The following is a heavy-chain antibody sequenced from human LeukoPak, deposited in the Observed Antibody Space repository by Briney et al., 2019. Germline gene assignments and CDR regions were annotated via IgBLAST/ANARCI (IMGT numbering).Heavy chain of an antibody. V-gene: IGHV4-34*01. J-gene: IGHJ6*04. CDR2: INHSGST. CDR1: GGSFSGYY. CDR3: ARGNILEGSGRQVDV. Sequence: SETLSLTCAVYGGSFSGYYWSWIRQPPGKGLEWIGEINHSGSTNYNPSLKSRVTISVDTSKNQFSLKLSSVTAADTAVYYCARGNILEGSGRQVDVWGKGTTVTVSS. D-gene: IGHD3-10*01.